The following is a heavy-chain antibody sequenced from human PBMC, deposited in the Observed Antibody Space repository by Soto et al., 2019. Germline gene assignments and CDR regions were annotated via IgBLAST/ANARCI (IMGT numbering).Heavy chain of an antibody. J-gene: IGHJ6*02. V-gene: IGHV1-69*13. CDR2: IIPIFGTA. D-gene: IGHD3-22*01. CDR1: GGTFSSYA. CDR3: AFLYYNVISGYVWSGPLSDTYGIDF. Sequence: SVKVSCKASGGTFSSYAISWVRQAPGQGLEWMGGIIPIFGTANYAQKFQGRVTITADESTSTAYMELSSLRSGDTAVYYCAFLYYNVISGYVWSGPLSDTYGIDFWGQGTTVTVS.